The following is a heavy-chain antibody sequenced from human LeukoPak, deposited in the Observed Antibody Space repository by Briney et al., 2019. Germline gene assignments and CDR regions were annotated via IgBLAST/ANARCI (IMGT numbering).Heavy chain of an antibody. CDR1: GGSISSGDYY. V-gene: IGHV4-30-4*03. Sequence: NPSETLSLTCTVSGGSISSGDYYWSWIRQPPGKGLEWIGYIYYSGSTYYNPSLKSRVTISVDTSKNQFSLKLSSVTAADTAVYYCSMASYYYYGMDVWGQGTTVTVS. CDR3: SMASYYYYGMDV. J-gene: IGHJ6*02. D-gene: IGHD2/OR15-2a*01. CDR2: IYYSGST.